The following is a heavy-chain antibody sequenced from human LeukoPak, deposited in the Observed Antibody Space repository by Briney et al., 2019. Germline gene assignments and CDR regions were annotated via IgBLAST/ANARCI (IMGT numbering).Heavy chain of an antibody. J-gene: IGHJ6*03. CDR1: GFTFSSYA. CDR3: ARDKSKSMVRGVIIKDRYYYYMDV. CDR2: IKQDGSEK. D-gene: IGHD3-10*01. V-gene: IGHV3-7*01. Sequence: GGSLRLSCAASGFTFSSYAMSWVRQAPGKGLEWVANIKQDGSEKYYVDSVKGRFTISRDNAKNSLYLQMNSLRAEDTAVYYCARDKSKSMVRGVIIKDRYYYYMDVWGKGTTVTIS.